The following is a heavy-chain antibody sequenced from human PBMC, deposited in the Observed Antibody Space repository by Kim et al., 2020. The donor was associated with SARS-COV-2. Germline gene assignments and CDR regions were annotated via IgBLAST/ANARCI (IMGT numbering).Heavy chain of an antibody. CDR3: GRDALLIY. J-gene: IGHJ4*02. V-gene: IGHV3-53*01. CDR1: GFSVSNNY. Sequence: GGSLRLSCAASGFSVSNNYLSWVRQAPGKGLEWVSLIFSGGSTQYADAVRGRFTISRNNSKNTLYLQMNNLRVEDTAVYYCGRDALLIYWGQGTLVAVSS. CDR2: IFSGGST. D-gene: IGHD2-15*01.